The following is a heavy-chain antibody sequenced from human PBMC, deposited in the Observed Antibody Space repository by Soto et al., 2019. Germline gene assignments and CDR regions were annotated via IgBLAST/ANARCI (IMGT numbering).Heavy chain of an antibody. CDR3: GRDLAAADS. Sequence: QVQLVQSGAEVKKPGASVKISCKTSGYIFINYYIHWVRQAPGQGLEWVALFNPMSGSTNYAKKLQGRVTVTSEPSTSTVYMELSSLISGGTAVYYCGRDLAAADSWGQGTLVTVSS. V-gene: IGHV1-46*04. CDR1: GYIFINYY. CDR2: FNPMSGST. J-gene: IGHJ5*02. D-gene: IGHD6-13*01.